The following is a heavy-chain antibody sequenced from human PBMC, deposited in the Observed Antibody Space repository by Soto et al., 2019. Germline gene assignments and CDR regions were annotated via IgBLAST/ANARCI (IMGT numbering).Heavy chain of an antibody. CDR3: ASKAACGGACYAFDS. V-gene: IGHV1-69*06. D-gene: IGHD2-21*02. CDR2: IIPLFGTA. CDR1: GGIFSSNT. Sequence: QVYLVQSGAEVKKPGSSVKISCKASGGIFSSNTINWVRQAAGQGLEWMGGIIPLFGTANYAEKFQGRVTITADKSTKTEYMELMSLRSEDTAVYYCASKAACGGACYAFDSWGQGTLVTVSS. J-gene: IGHJ4*02.